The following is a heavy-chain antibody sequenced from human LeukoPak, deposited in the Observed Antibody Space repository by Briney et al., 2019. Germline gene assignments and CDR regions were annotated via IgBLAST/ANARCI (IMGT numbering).Heavy chain of an antibody. CDR2: IYYSGST. CDR3: AREGVIGSSWAEGFDC. CDR1: GGSISSSSYY. J-gene: IGHJ4*02. D-gene: IGHD6-13*01. Sequence: SETLSLTCTVSGGSISSSSYYWGWIRQPPGKGLEWIGSIYYSGSTAYNPSLKSRVTISVDTSKNQFSLKLSSVTAADTAVYYCAREGVIGSSWAEGFDCWGQGTLVTVSS. V-gene: IGHV4-39*07.